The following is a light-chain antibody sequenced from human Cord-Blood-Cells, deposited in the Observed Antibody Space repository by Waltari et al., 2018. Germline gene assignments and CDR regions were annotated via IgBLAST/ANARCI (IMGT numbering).Light chain of an antibody. CDR1: SSDVGGYNY. V-gene: IGLV2-11*01. Sequence: QSALTQPRSVSGSPGQSVTISCTGTSSDVGGYNYVSCYQQHPGKTPKLMIDDVSKRPSGVPDRVSVSKSSNTSSLTNSGLQAEDEADYYCCSYAGSYTLVCGGGTKLTVL. CDR3: CSYAGSYTLV. CDR2: DVS. J-gene: IGLJ3*02.